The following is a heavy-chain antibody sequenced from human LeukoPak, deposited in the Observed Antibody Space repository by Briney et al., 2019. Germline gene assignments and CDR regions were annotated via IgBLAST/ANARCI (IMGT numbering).Heavy chain of an antibody. CDR1: GFTFIDYA. CDR3: ARALYADSGFYFAL. J-gene: IGHJ2*01. CDR2: ISGIGRAS. V-gene: IGHV3-23*01. Sequence: GGSLRLSCVASGFTFIDYAMTSVRQAPGKGLVWDSGISGIGRASYYADSVRGRFIISRANSKNTVYLQMNSLRPEDTSIYYCARALYADSGFYFALWGHGTLVTVSS. D-gene: IGHD4-17*01.